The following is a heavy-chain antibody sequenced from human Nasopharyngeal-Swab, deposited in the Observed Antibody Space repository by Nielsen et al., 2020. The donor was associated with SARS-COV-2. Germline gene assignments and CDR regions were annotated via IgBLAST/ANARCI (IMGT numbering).Heavy chain of an antibody. CDR1: GYTFTGYA. D-gene: IGHD6-6*01. Sequence: ASVKVSCKASGYTFTGYAMHWVRQAPGQRLEWMGWINAGNGNTKYSQKFQGRVTITRDTSASTAYMELSSLRSEDTAVYYCAREGQLVRVYYYYYMDVWGKGTTVTVSS. CDR3: AREGQLVRVYYYYYMDV. V-gene: IGHV1-3*01. CDR2: INAGNGNT. J-gene: IGHJ6*03.